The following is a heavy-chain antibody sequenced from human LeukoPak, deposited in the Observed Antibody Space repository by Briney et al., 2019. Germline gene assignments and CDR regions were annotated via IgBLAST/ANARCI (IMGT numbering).Heavy chain of an antibody. V-gene: IGHV1-18*04. D-gene: IGHD6-19*01. CDR2: ISAYNGNT. CDR1: GYTFTGYY. J-gene: IGHJ4*02. Sequence: ASVKVSCKASGYTFTGYYMHWVRQAPGQGLEWMGWISAYNGNTNYAQRLQGRVTMTTDTSTSTAYMELRSLRSDDTAVYYCARGGLTVYSSGWYDYWGQGTLVTVSS. CDR3: ARGGLTVYSSGWYDY.